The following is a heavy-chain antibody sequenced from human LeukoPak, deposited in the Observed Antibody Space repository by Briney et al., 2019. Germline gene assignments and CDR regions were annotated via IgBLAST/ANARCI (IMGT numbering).Heavy chain of an antibody. Sequence: GGSLRLSCAASGFTFSSYAMSWVRQAPGKGLEWVSAISGSGGSAYYADSVKGRFTISRDNAKNSLYLQMSNLRAGDTAVYFCARGGGLDVWGQGATVTVSS. CDR1: GFTFSSYA. D-gene: IGHD3-16*01. J-gene: IGHJ6*02. CDR2: ISGSGGSA. V-gene: IGHV3-23*01. CDR3: ARGGGLDV.